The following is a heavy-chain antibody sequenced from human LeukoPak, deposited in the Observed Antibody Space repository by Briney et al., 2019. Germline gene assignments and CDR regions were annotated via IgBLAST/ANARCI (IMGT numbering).Heavy chain of an antibody. CDR2: VHPNSGIR. CDR3: ARAPITLYCDGCGHFDI. D-gene: IGHD2-21*01. V-gene: IGHV1-2*02. J-gene: IGHJ3*02. Sequence: AAVKVSCKASGYTFTSYYIDWVRQAPGQGLEWMGWVHPNSGIRNYAQKFQGRVTMTRDPSITTAYMELRSLISDDTAVYYCARAPITLYCDGCGHFDIWGPGTMLTVSS. CDR1: GYTFTSYY.